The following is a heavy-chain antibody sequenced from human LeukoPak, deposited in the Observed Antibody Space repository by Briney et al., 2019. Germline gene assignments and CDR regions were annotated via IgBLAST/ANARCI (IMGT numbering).Heavy chain of an antibody. CDR2: IYNSGST. D-gene: IGHD3-22*01. J-gene: IGHJ3*02. CDR3: ARGPKLNSSGYYALFDI. CDR1: GGSISSYY. V-gene: IGHV4-59*12. Sequence: PSETLSLTCTVSGGSISSYYWSWIRQAPGKGLEWIGYIYNSGSTNYNPSLKSRVTISVDTSKNQFSLKLSSVTAADTAVYYCARGPKLNSSGYYALFDIWGQGTMVTVSS.